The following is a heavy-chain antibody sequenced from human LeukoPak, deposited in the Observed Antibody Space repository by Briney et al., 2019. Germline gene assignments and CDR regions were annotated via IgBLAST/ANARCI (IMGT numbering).Heavy chain of an antibody. CDR3: ARAKWGCGGDCYSMVDY. V-gene: IGHV1-2*06. Sequence: GASVKVSCKASGYTFTGYYMHWVRQAPGQGLGWMGRINPNSGGTNYAQKFQGRVTMTRDTSISTAYMELSRLRSDDTAVYYCARAKWGCGGDCYSMVDYWGQGTLVTVSS. CDR1: GYTFTGYY. CDR2: INPNSGGT. J-gene: IGHJ4*02. D-gene: IGHD2-21*02.